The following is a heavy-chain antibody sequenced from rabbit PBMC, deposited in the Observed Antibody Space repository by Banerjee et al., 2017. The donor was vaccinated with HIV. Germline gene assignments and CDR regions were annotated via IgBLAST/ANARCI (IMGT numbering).Heavy chain of an antibody. V-gene: IGHV1S47*01. Sequence: QEQLVESGGGPVTLGGSLKLSCKASGIGFSSYGISWVRQAPGKGLEWIAYIYPDYGSTDYASWVNGRFTISLDNAQNTVFLQMTSLTAADTATYFCARYASSSGYPYYFNLWGPGTLVTVS. CDR1: GIGFSSYG. CDR2: IYPDYGST. D-gene: IGHD1-1*01. J-gene: IGHJ4*01. CDR3: ARYASSSGYPYYFNL.